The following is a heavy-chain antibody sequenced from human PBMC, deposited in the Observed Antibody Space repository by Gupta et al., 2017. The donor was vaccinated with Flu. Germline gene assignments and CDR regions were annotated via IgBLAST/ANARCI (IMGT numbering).Heavy chain of an antibody. CDR3: ARGLQIGSYGPGGL. CDR2: IYYTGSA. D-gene: IGHD3-16*01. CDR1: GGSTSGYF. V-gene: IGHV4-59*01. Sequence: QVQLQESGPGLVKASETLSLTCTVSGGSTSGYFWSWIRQPPGKGLEWIGFIYYTGSAIYNPSLKSRLTISIDTSKNQISLKLSSVTAADTAVYYCARGLQIGSYGPGGLWGQGTLVTVSS. J-gene: IGHJ4*02.